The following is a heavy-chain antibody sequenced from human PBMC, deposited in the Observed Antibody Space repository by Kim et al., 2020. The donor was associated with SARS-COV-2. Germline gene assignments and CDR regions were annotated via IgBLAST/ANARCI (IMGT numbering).Heavy chain of an antibody. D-gene: IGHD6-25*01. V-gene: IGHV3-23*01. CDR3: AKFSRPAAEGY. J-gene: IGHJ4*02. CDR2: T. Sequence: TYYEYSVKGRFTISRDKSNNPLYLQTNSLSADDTAVYYCAKFSRPAAEGYWGQGTLVTVSS.